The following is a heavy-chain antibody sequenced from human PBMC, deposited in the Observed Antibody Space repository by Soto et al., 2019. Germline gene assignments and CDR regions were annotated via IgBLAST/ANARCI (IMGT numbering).Heavy chain of an antibody. Sequence: ASVKVSCKASGYTFTSYAMHWVRQAPGQRLEWMGWINAGNGNTKYSQKFQGRVTITRDTSASTAYMELSSLRSEDTAVYYCASRSYYDFWSGSPGYYYYGLDVWGKGNTVTVAS. CDR1: GYTFTSYA. CDR3: ASRSYYDFWSGSPGYYYYGLDV. V-gene: IGHV1-3*01. CDR2: INAGNGNT. J-gene: IGHJ6*01. D-gene: IGHD3-3*01.